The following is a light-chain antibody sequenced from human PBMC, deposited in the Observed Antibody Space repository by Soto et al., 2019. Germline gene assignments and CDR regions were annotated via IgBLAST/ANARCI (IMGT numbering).Light chain of an antibody. V-gene: IGLV2-14*01. CDR2: DVS. CDR1: SSDVGGYNY. CDR3: SSYTSSSTDV. Sequence: SVLTQPASVSMSPGQSITISCTGTSSDVGGYNYVSWYQQHPGKAPKLMIYDVSNRPSGVSNRFSGSKSGNTASLTISGLQAEDEPDYYCSSYTSSSTDVFGTGTKVTVL. J-gene: IGLJ1*01.